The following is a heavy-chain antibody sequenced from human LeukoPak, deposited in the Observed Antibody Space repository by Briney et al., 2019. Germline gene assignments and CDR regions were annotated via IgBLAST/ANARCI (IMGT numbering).Heavy chain of an antibody. CDR3: AREITMVRGVFDY. J-gene: IGHJ4*02. Sequence: SETLSLTCTVSGGSISSGGYYWSWIRQHPGKGLEWIGYIYYSGSTYYNPSLKSRVTISVDTSKNQFSLKLSSVTAADTAVYYCAREITMVRGVFDYWGQGTLVTVSS. D-gene: IGHD3-10*01. V-gene: IGHV4-31*03. CDR2: IYYSGST. CDR1: GGSISSGGYY.